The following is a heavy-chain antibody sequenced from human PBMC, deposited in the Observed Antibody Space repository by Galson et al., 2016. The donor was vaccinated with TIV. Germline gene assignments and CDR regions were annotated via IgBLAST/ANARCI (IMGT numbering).Heavy chain of an antibody. J-gene: IGHJ3*02. CDR2: IDHSGSS. D-gene: IGHD6-19*01. CDR3: ARHSTSGFPGIQVAARRRPFDI. Sequence: ETLSLTCAVYDGSLSGHYWSWIRQPPGKGLEWIGEIDHSGSSNYNPSLKSRVTISVYTSKNQFSLKLMSVTAADTAVYYCARHSTSGFPGIQVAARRRPFDIWGQGTMVTVSS. CDR1: DGSLSGHY. V-gene: IGHV4-34*01.